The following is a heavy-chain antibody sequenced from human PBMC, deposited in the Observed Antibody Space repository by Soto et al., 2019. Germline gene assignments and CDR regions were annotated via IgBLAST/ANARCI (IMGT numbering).Heavy chain of an antibody. Sequence: PSETLSLTCTVSGGSISSSSYYWGWIRQPPGKGLEWIGSIYYSGSTYYNPSLKSRVTISVDTSKNQFSLKLSSVTAADTAVYYCARQRVAAADFGYWGQGTLVSVSS. V-gene: IGHV4-39*01. CDR3: ARQRVAAADFGY. CDR1: GGSISSSSYY. J-gene: IGHJ4*02. CDR2: IYYSGST. D-gene: IGHD6-13*01.